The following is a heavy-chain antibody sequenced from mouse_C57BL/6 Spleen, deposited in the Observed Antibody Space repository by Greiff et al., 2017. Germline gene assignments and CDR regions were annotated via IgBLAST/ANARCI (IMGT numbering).Heavy chain of an antibody. V-gene: IGHV1-80*01. D-gene: IGHD1-1*01. Sequence: QVHLQQSGAELVKPGASVKISCKASGYAFSSYWMNWVKQRPGKGLEWIGQIYSGDGDTNYNGKFKGKATLTADKASSTAYMQLSSLTSEDSAVYVCARDTTVGKAMDYWGQGTTVTVSS. CDR3: ARDTTVGKAMDY. J-gene: IGHJ4*01. CDR2: IYSGDGDT. CDR1: GYAFSSYW.